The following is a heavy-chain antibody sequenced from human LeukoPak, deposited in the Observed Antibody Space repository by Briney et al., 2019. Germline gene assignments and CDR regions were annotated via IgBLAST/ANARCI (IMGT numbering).Heavy chain of an antibody. CDR2: INEDATTI. Sequence: GGSLRLSCAAFSGFAMSWVRQAPGKGLEWVSRINEDATTITYADSVKGRFIISRDNSKKSLYLQMNNLRAEDTAVYYCVRDLILVWTPGDDFDFWGQGTLVIVSS. J-gene: IGHJ4*02. V-gene: IGHV3-74*01. CDR1: SGFA. CDR3: VRDLILVWTPGDDFDF. D-gene: IGHD3-16*01.